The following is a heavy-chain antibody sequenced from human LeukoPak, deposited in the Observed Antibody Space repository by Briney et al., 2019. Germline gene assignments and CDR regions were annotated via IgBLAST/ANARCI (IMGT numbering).Heavy chain of an antibody. CDR1: GFTVSSNY. J-gene: IGHJ4*02. CDR2: ISGSGDST. V-gene: IGHV3-23*01. D-gene: IGHD6-13*01. CDR3: AKDRRSSSWYPLGFDY. Sequence: GGSLRLSCAASGFTVSSNYMSWVRQAPGKGLEWVSAISGSGDSTYYADSVKGRFTISRDNSKNTLYLQMNSLRAEDTAVYYCAKDRRSSSWYPLGFDYWGQGTLVTVSS.